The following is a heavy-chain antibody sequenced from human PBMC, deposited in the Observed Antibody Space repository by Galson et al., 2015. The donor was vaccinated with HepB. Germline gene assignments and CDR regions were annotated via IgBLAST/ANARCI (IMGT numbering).Heavy chain of an antibody. V-gene: IGHV1-18*01. CDR3: ARDRRSTGTTFFGY. CDR2: ISASNGNT. J-gene: IGHJ4*02. D-gene: IGHD1-7*01. CDR1: GSTFPSYG. Sequence: SVTVSCKASGSTFPSYGISWGRQAPGQGLEWLGWISASNGNTNYAQKLQGRVPMTTDTSTSTAYMELRSLRSDDTAVYYCARDRRSTGTTFFGYWGQGTLVTVSS.